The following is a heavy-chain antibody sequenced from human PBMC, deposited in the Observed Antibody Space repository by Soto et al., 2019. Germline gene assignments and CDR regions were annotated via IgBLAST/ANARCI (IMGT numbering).Heavy chain of an antibody. J-gene: IGHJ3*02. CDR3: ARDRGDSPVDGAFDI. Sequence: QVLLQESGPGLLKPSQTLSLACTVSGGSLSSGDYYWTWIRQHPGKDLEWIGHIYYSGSTYYNPSLKSRLNMSVDSSKNQFYLNVSSVTAADTAVYYCARDRGDSPVDGAFDIWGQGTLVTVSS. CDR1: GGSLSSGDYY. D-gene: IGHD2-21*02. V-gene: IGHV4-31*03. CDR2: IYYSGST.